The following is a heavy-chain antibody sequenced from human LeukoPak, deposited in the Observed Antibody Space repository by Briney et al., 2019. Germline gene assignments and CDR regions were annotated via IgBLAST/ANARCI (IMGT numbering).Heavy chain of an antibody. CDR3: ARDLYYYDSSGDLFDY. Sequence: GASVKVSCKASGYTFTSYGISWVRQAPGRGLEWMGWISAYNGNTTYAQKLQGRVTMTTDTSTSTAYMELRSLRSDDTAVYYCARDLYYYDSSGDLFDYWGQGTLVTVSS. J-gene: IGHJ4*02. CDR2: ISAYNGNT. CDR1: GYTFTSYG. V-gene: IGHV1-18*01. D-gene: IGHD3-22*01.